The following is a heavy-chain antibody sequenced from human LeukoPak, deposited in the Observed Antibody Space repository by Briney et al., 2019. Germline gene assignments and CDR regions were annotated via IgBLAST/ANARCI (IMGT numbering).Heavy chain of an antibody. V-gene: IGHV3-23*01. Sequence: WXXQAPGKGPEWVSAIRGGGGSAFYADSVKGRFTISRDNSKYTLFLQMNSLRAEDTAVYYCARDPNGDYIGAFDMWGPGTMVTVSS. J-gene: IGHJ3*02. D-gene: IGHD4-17*01. CDR3: ARDPNGDYIGAFDM. CDR2: IRGGGGSA.